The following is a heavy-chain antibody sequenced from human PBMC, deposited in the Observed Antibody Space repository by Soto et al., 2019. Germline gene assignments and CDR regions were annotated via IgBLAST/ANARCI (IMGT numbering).Heavy chain of an antibody. CDR3: ERSVSRWCIGGWCHNSRSALDV. CDR2: IYPGDSDI. CDR1: GYNFTSYL. Sequence: GASLKISFKGSGYNFTSYLIAWVRQMPGKGLEWMGIIYPGDSDIPYSPSFQGQVTISADKSISTAYVQWSSLKASDTAMYYCERSVSRWCIGGWCHNSRSALDVWGPGTMVTVSS. J-gene: IGHJ6*02. V-gene: IGHV5-51*01. D-gene: IGHD2-8*01.